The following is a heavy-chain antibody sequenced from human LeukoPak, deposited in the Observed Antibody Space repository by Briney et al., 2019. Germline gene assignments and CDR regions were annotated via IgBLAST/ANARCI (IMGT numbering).Heavy chain of an antibody. CDR3: ANDVDRVATHYFDY. V-gene: IGHV4-4*07. CDR1: GVSISTYY. J-gene: IGHJ4*02. Sequence: SETLSLTCTVSGVSISTYYWSWIRQLAGKGLEWIGHIYTSGNTNYNPSLKSRVTMSVDTSKNHFSLKLSSVTAEDTAVYYCANDVDRVATHYFDYWGQGTLVTVSS. D-gene: IGHD5-12*01. CDR2: IYTSGNT.